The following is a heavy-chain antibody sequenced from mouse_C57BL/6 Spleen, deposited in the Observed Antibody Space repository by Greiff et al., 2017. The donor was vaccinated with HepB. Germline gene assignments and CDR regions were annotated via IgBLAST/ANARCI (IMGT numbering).Heavy chain of an antibody. CDR2: IRSKSNNYAT. CDR3: VRHGGPHYAMDY. V-gene: IGHV10-1*01. CDR1: GFSFNTYA. J-gene: IGHJ4*01. D-gene: IGHD3-3*01. Sequence: DVMLVESGGGLVQPKGSLKLSCAASGFSFNTYAMNWVRQAPGKGLEWVARIRSKSNNYATYYADSVKDRFTISRDDSESMLYLQMNNLKTEDTAMYYCVRHGGPHYAMDYWGQGTSVTVSS.